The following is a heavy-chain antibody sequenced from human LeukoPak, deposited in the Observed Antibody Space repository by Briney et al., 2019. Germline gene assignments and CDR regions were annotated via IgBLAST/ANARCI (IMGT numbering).Heavy chain of an antibody. CDR1: GYTFTGHY. Sequence: ASVKVSCKASGYTFTGHYMHWVRQAPGQGLEWMGWINPNSGGSNYAQKFQGRVTMTRDTSISTAYMELSRLRSDDTAVYYCARDSKRIFGVVAKSYGMDVWGQGTTVTVSS. J-gene: IGHJ6*02. V-gene: IGHV1-2*02. CDR3: ARDSKRIFGVVAKSYGMDV. D-gene: IGHD3-3*01. CDR2: INPNSGGS.